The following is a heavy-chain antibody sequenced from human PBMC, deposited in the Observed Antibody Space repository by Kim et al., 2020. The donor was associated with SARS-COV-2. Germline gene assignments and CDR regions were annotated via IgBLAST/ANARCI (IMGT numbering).Heavy chain of an antibody. V-gene: IGHV3-53*01. CDR1: GFTVSSNY. CDR2: IYSGGST. CDR3: ARVDIVVVGDGMDV. D-gene: IGHD2-15*01. Sequence: GGSLRLSCAASGFTVSSNYMSWVRQAPGKGLEWVSVIYSGGSTYYADSVKGRFTISRDNSKNTLYLQMNSLRAEDTAVYYCARVDIVVVGDGMDVWGQGTTVTVSS. J-gene: IGHJ6*02.